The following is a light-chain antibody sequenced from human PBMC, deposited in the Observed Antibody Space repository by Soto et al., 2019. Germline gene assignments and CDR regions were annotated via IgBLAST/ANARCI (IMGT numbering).Light chain of an antibody. V-gene: IGLV2-8*01. CDR2: EVN. Sequence: QSALTQPPSASGSPGQSVTISCTGTSSDVGVYNYVSWYRQNPGKAPKLMIYEVNKRPSGVPDRFSGSKSGNTASLTVSGLQAEDEADYYCSSYAGSNNLVFGGGTKVTVL. CDR1: SSDVGVYNY. CDR3: SSYAGSNNLV. J-gene: IGLJ2*01.